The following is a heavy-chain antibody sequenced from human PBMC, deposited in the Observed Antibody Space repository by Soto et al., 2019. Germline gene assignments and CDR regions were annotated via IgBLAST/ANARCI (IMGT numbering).Heavy chain of an antibody. Sequence: GGSLRLSCAASGFTFSDHYMDWVRQAPGKGLEWVGRTRNKANSYTTEYAASVKGRFTISRDDSKNSLYLQMNSLKTEDTAVYYCARGGIGYGDYSGAFDIWGQGTMVTVSS. CDR3: ARGGIGYGDYSGAFDI. CDR1: GFTFSDHY. CDR2: TRNKANSYTT. D-gene: IGHD4-17*01. V-gene: IGHV3-72*01. J-gene: IGHJ3*02.